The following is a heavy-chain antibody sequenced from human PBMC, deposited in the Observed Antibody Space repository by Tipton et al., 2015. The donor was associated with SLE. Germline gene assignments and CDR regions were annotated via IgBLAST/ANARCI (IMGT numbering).Heavy chain of an antibody. CDR2: INPEGSET. D-gene: IGHD3-16*02. J-gene: IGHJ3*01. V-gene: IGHV3-7*01. Sequence: SLRLSCTVSGFTFSNYWMSWVRQAPGKGLEWVANINPEGSETYSLDSVKGRFTISRDNAKNSLYLQMNSLRDEDTAVYYCARGDFYSGTYHDAFDVWSQGTVVTVSS. CDR1: GFTFSNYW. CDR3: ARGDFYSGTYHDAFDV.